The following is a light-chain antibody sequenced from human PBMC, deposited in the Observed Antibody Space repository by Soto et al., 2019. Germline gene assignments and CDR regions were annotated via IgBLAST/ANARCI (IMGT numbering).Light chain of an antibody. V-gene: IGKV3-15*01. Sequence: EIAMTQSPATLSVSPGERATLSCRASQSISTNLAWYQQKPGQAPRLLIHGASTRATGISDRISGSGSGTEFTLTITSLQSEDFAIYYCQQYNNWPRGTFGQGTKLEI. CDR2: GAS. CDR3: QQYNNWPRGT. CDR1: QSISTN. J-gene: IGKJ2*02.